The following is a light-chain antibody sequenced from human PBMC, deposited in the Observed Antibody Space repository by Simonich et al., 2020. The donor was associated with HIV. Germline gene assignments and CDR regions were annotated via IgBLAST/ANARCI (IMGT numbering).Light chain of an antibody. CDR2: CNI. J-gene: IGLJ2*01. CDR1: SSNIGAGYD. CDR3: SSHTSSSSVI. Sequence: QSVLTQPPSVSGAPGQRVTISCTGSSSNIGAGYDVHWYQQLPGTAPKLLIYCNINRPSGVPDRFSGSKSGTSASLAITGLQAEDEADYYCSSHTSSSSVIFGGGTKLTVV. V-gene: IGLV1-40*01.